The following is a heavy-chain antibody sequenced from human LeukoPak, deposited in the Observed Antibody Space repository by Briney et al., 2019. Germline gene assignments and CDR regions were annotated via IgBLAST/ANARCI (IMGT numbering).Heavy chain of an antibody. CDR1: GFTFSNYA. CDR2: ASGSGGST. V-gene: IGHV3-23*01. D-gene: IGHD3-16*01. Sequence: GGSLRPSCTVSGFTFSNYAMGWVRRAPGKGLEWVSLASGSGGSTYYAASVEGRFTISKDNSENTLYLQMSSLRAEDTALYYCAKWGEYYDHVYAFDAWGQGTMVTVSS. CDR3: AKWGEYYDHVYAFDA. J-gene: IGHJ3*01.